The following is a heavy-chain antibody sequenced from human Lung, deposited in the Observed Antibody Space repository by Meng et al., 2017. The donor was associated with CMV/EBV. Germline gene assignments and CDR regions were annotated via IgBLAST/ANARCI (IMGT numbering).Heavy chain of an antibody. J-gene: IGHJ6*02. CDR2: IRGSDGST. CDR1: GFTFSTYG. D-gene: IGHD2-2*01. CDR3: AKDRCGSASCSLGMDV. Sequence: GESLKISCVASGFTFSTYGMSWVRQAPGKGLEWVSVIRGSDGSTHYADSAKGRFTISRDNSKNTLFLQMNSLRADDTAVYYCAKDRCGSASCSLGMDVWGQGTXVTVYS. V-gene: IGHV3-23*01.